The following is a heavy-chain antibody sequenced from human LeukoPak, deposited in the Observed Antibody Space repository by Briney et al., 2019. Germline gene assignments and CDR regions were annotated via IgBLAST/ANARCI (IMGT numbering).Heavy chain of an antibody. J-gene: IGHJ4*02. CDR2: INPSSGGT. CDR1: GYTFTGYY. Sequence: ASVNVSCKASGYTFTGYYMHWVRQAPGQGLEWMGWINPSSGGTNYAQKFQDRVTMTRDTSISTVYMELSRLRSDDTAVYYCARAGIAAARNFDYWGQGTLVTVSS. CDR3: ARAGIAAARNFDY. D-gene: IGHD6-13*01. V-gene: IGHV1-2*02.